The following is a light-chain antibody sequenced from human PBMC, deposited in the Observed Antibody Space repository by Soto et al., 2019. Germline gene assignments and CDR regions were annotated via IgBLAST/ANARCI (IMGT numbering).Light chain of an antibody. Sequence: QSVLTQPPSVSGSPGQSVTISCAGTSSDVGGYNYVSWYQQHPGKAPKLMIYDVTKRPSGVPDRLSGSKSGNTASLTISGLQAEDEADYFCCSYAGTYTVVFGGGTKLTVL. J-gene: IGLJ2*01. V-gene: IGLV2-11*01. CDR1: SSDVGGYNY. CDR2: DVT. CDR3: CSYAGTYTVV.